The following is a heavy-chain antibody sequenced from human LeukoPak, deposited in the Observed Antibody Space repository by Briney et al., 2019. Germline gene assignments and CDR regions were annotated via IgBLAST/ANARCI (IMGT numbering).Heavy chain of an antibody. CDR2: LNYSGTT. V-gene: IGHV4-39*07. Sequence: ASETLSLTCTVSGGSISGSTSYWGWIRQSPGKGLEWIGLLNYSGTTYYNPSFKSRVSISIDRPRTQFSLKLSSVTAADTAFYYCSRYDSDTGDFDPWGQGTLVTISS. CDR1: GGSISGSTSY. J-gene: IGHJ5*02. CDR3: SRYDSDTGDFDP. D-gene: IGHD3-10*01.